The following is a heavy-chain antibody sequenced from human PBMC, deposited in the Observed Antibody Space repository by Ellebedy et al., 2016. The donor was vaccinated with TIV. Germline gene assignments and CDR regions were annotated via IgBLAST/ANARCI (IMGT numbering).Heavy chain of an antibody. J-gene: IGHJ4*02. Sequence: MPSETLSLTCAVSGYSISSGYYWGWIRQPPGKGLEWIGRVDHFENSDHNYYKPSLKSRVTISGDTSKNHFSLKVTSATAADTAVYYCVRSGFSTFDFDYWGQGIPVTVSS. D-gene: IGHD6-13*01. CDR3: VRSGFSTFDFDY. V-gene: IGHV4-38-2*01. CDR2: VDHFENSDHN. CDR1: GYSISSGYY.